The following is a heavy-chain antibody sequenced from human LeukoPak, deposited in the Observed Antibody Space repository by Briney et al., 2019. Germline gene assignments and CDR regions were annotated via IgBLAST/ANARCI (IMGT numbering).Heavy chain of an antibody. D-gene: IGHD6-13*01. J-gene: IGHJ4*02. CDR2: IYYSGST. CDR3: ARGRLKGYSSSPWDY. Sequence: SETLSLTCTVSGGSISSSSYYWGWIRQPPGKGLEWIGSIYYSGSTYYNPSLKSRVTISVDTSKNQFSLKLSSVTAADTAVYYCARGRLKGYSSSPWDYWGQGTLVTVSS. CDR1: GGSISSSSYY. V-gene: IGHV4-39*07.